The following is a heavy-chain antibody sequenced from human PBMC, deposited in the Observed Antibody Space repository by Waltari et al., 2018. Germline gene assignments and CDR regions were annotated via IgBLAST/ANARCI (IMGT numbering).Heavy chain of an antibody. D-gene: IGHD7-27*01. V-gene: IGHV4-59*08. CDR1: GGSISSNY. CDR3: ARHGDGALDV. CDR2: IYGGSGST. Sequence: QVQLQESGPGLVKPSETLSLTCAVSGGSISSNYWSWIRQSPGKGLEWIGYIYGGSGSTSYNPSLKSRVTISTDTSKNQFSLKLSSVTAADTAVYYCARHGDGALDVWGRGVLVTVSS. J-gene: IGHJ4*02.